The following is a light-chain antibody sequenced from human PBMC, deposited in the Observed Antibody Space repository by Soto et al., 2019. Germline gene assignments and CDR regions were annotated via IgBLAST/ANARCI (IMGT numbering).Light chain of an antibody. Sequence: DIQMTQSPSTLSASVGDRVTITCRASQSINTLLAWYQQKPGKAPNLLIYKVSNLESGVPSRFSDDGSGTDFTLTNSSLHPDDFATSYRKQYNTNSWTFGQGTKVEIK. CDR2: KVS. V-gene: IGKV1-5*03. CDR3: KQYNTNSWT. CDR1: QSINTL. J-gene: IGKJ1*01.